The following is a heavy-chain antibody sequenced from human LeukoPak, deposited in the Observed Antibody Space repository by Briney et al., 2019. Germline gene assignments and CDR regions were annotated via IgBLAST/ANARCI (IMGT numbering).Heavy chain of an antibody. D-gene: IGHD3-22*01. V-gene: IGHV3-9*03. CDR2: VTWNSGSI. J-gene: IGHJ4*02. CDR1: GFTFDDYA. Sequence: GRSLRLSCAASGFTFDDYAMHWVRQAPGKGLEWVSGVTWNSGSIGYADSVKGRVTISRDNAKNSLYLQMTSLRAEDMALYYCVKDISRGYSSFDHWGQGTLVTVPS. CDR3: VKDISRGYSSFDH.